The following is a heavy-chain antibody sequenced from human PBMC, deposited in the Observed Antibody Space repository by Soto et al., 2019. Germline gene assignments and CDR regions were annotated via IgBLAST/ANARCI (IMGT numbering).Heavy chain of an antibody. J-gene: IGHJ4*02. D-gene: IGHD3-16*02. Sequence: ASVKVSCKASGYTFTSYGISWVRQAPGQGLEGMGWIIAYNGNTNYAQKLQGRVTMTTDTSTSTAYMELRSLRSDDTAVYYCARDDYYDYIWGSYRFNYLDYWGQGTLVTVSS. V-gene: IGHV1-18*01. CDR1: GYTFTSYG. CDR2: IIAYNGNT. CDR3: ARDDYYDYIWGSYRFNYLDY.